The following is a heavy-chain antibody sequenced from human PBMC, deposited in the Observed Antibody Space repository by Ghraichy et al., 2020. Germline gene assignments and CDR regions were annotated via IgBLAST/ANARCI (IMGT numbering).Heavy chain of an antibody. CDR2: IYTSGST. D-gene: IGHD1/OR15-1a*01. CDR3: ARDSRGRDQQALRSRAFDI. J-gene: IGHJ3*02. Sequence: SETLSLTCTVSGGSISSGSYYWSWIRQPAGKGLEWIGRIYTSGSTNYNPSLKSRVTISVDTSKNQFSLKLSSVTAADPAVYYCARDSRGRDQQALRSRAFDIWGQGTMVTVSS. V-gene: IGHV4-61*02. CDR1: GGSISSGSYY.